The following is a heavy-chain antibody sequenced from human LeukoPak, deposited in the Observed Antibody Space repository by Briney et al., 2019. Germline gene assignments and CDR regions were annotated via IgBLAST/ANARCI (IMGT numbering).Heavy chain of an antibody. CDR2: IRTKANSYAT. Sequence: PGGSLRLSCAASGFTFSGSSIHWVRQASGKGLEWVGLIRTKANSYATAYAASVKGRFTNSRDNSKNTLYLQMNSLRAQDTAVYYCAKDRAMVFDIWGQGTMVTVSP. CDR1: GFTFSGSS. CDR3: AKDRAMVFDI. J-gene: IGHJ3*02. D-gene: IGHD5-18*01. V-gene: IGHV3-73*01.